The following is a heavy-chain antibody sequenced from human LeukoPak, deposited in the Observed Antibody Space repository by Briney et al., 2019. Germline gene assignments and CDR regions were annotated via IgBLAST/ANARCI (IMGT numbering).Heavy chain of an antibody. D-gene: IGHD2-15*01. J-gene: IGHJ4*02. CDR2: ISSSSSYI. CDR3: ARDAASGGYHY. Sequence: GGSLRLSCAASGFTFSSYSMNWVRQAPGRGLEWVSSISSSSSYIYYADSVKGRFTISRDNAKNSLYLQMNSLRAEDTAVYYCARDAASGGYHYWGQGTLVTVSS. V-gene: IGHV3-21*01. CDR1: GFTFSSYS.